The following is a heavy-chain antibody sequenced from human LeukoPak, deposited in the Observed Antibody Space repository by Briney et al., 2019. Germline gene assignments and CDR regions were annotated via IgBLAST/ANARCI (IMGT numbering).Heavy chain of an antibody. CDR3: ARGPPSTVTHFDY. CDR1: GGSISTYY. CDR2: IYISGST. Sequence: SETLSLTCSVSGGSISTYYWNWIRQSAGKGLEWIGRIYISGSTNYSPSLKSRVTMSVDTSKNQFSLKLTSVTAAGTAVYYCARGPPSTVTHFDYWGQGTLVTVSS. J-gene: IGHJ4*02. D-gene: IGHD4-17*01. V-gene: IGHV4-4*07.